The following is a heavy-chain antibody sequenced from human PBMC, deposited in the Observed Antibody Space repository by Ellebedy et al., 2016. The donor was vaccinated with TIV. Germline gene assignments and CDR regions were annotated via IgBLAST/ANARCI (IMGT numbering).Heavy chain of an antibody. J-gene: IGHJ5*02. CDR3: ARIWGQTGTFDP. Sequence: GGSLRLXXAASGYTFSRHGMHWVRQAPGKGLEWVALIWYDGSKEYYSDSVKGRFTISKDDSQNTVYLQMDNLRAEDTAVYYCARIWGQTGTFDPWGQGTLVTVSS. V-gene: IGHV3-33*01. D-gene: IGHD1-1*01. CDR2: IWYDGSKE. CDR1: GYTFSRHG.